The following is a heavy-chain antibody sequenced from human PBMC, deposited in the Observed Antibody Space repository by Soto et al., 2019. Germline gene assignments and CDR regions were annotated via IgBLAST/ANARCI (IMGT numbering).Heavy chain of an antibody. V-gene: IGHV3-23*01. Sequence: GGSLRLSCAASGFTFSSYAMSWVRQAPGKGLEWVSAISGSGGSTYYADSVKGRFTISRDNSKNTLYLQMNSLRAEDTAVYYCAKDRGELLWFGELFYYFDYWGQGALVTSPQ. CDR3: AKDRGELLWFGELFYYFDY. J-gene: IGHJ4*02. D-gene: IGHD3-10*01. CDR2: ISGSGGST. CDR1: GFTFSSYA.